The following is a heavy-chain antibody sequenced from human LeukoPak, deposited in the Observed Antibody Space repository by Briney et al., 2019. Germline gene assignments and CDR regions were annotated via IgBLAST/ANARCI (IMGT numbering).Heavy chain of an antibody. J-gene: IGHJ6*02. D-gene: IGHD1-26*01. CDR3: ASGGYYYYGMDV. CDR2: ISAYNGNT. V-gene: IGHV1-18*01. CDR1: GYTFTSYG. Sequence: ASVKVSCKASGYTFTSYGISWVRQAPGQGLEWMGWISAYNGNTNYAQKLQGRVTMTEDTSTDTAYMELSSLRSEDTAVYYCASGGYYYYGMDVWGQGTTVTVSS.